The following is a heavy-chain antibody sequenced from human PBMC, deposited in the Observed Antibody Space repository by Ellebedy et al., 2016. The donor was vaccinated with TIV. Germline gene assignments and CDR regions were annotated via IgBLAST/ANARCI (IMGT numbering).Heavy chain of an antibody. CDR2: LSHNGNT. V-gene: IGHV4-34*01. D-gene: IGHD6-6*01. CDR3: ARVRPINLLYSSSSYWFGP. CDR1: GGSFSGYS. J-gene: IGHJ5*02. Sequence: GSLRLXXAAYGGSFSGYSGSWIRQPPGRGLEWIGELSHNGNTNYKPSLKSRVTISVDTSRNQFTLNLTSVTAADTAVYYCARVRPINLLYSSSSYWFGPWGQGTLVTVSS.